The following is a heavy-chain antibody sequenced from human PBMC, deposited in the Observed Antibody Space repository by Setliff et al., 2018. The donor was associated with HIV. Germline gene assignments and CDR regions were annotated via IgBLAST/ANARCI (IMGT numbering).Heavy chain of an antibody. CDR1: GDKSMTYW. J-gene: IGHJ3*01. V-gene: IGHV5-51*01. CDR3: AKHMVRGAITGEAFDV. Sequence: PGESLKISCKASGDKSMTYWIGWVRQMPGKGLEWMGIIFPGDSDTKYSPSFEGQVTISADKSINTAYLQWTSLSASDTAMYYCAKHMVRGAITGEAFDVWGQGTMVTVSS. D-gene: IGHD3-10*01. CDR2: IFPGDSDT.